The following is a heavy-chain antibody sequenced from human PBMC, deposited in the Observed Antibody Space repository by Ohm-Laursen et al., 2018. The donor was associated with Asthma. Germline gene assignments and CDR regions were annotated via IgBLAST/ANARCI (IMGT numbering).Heavy chain of an antibody. Sequence: TLSLTCSVSGDSISSGNNYWSWIRQHPGKGLEWIGYIYYSGITYSNPSLRSRVTISVDTSKNQFSLKLTSVTAAGTAVYYCARGSFYYESTGYYFFDHWGQGALVTVSS. CDR1: GDSISSGNNY. V-gene: IGHV4-31*03. D-gene: IGHD3-22*01. CDR3: ARGSFYYESTGYYFFDH. CDR2: IYYSGIT. J-gene: IGHJ4*02.